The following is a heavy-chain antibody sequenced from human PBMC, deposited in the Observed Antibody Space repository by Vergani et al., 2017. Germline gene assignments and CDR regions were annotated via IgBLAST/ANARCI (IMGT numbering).Heavy chain of an antibody. J-gene: IGHJ4*02. CDR2: IYYSGST. V-gene: IGHV4-59*01. Sequence: QVQLQESGPGLVKPSETLSLTCTVSGGSISSYYWSWIRQPPGKGLEWIGYIYYSGSTNYNPSLKSRVTTSVDTSKNQFSLKLSSVTAADTAVYYCARGWIAAARTFDYWGQGTLVTVSS. CDR1: GGSISSYY. CDR3: ARGWIAAARTFDY. D-gene: IGHD6-13*01.